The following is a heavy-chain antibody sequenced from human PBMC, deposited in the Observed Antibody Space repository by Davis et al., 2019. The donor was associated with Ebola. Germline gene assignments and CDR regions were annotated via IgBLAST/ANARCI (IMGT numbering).Heavy chain of an antibody. CDR1: GFTFSNCW. D-gene: IGHD1-26*01. CDR3: ARDGRLSYSGSYYVY. V-gene: IGHV3-21*01. J-gene: IGHJ4*02. Sequence: GESLKISCATSGFTFSNCWMSWVRQAPGKGLEWVSSISSSSSYIYYADSVKGRFTISRDNAKNSLYLQMNSLRAEDTAVYYCARDGRLSYSGSYYVYWGQGTLVTVSS. CDR2: ISSSSSYI.